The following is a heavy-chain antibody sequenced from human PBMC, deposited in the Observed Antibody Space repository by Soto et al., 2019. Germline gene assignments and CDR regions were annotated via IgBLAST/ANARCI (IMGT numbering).Heavy chain of an antibody. CDR2: IGRRSDI. Sequence: GSLRLSCEASGFSFSTYSMHWVRQAPGKGLEWVSSIGRRSDIYYADSVKGRFTISRDNAKNSVSLQMNSLRDEDTAVYYCAREETAWPLAYGLDVWGQGTTVTVLL. D-gene: IGHD2-21*02. CDR3: AREETAWPLAYGLDV. J-gene: IGHJ6*02. CDR1: GFSFSTYS. V-gene: IGHV3-21*01.